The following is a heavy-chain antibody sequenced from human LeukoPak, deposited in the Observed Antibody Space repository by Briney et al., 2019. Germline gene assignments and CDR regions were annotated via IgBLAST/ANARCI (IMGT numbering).Heavy chain of an antibody. CDR1: GGSISSYY. Sequence: SETLSLTCTVSGGSISSYYWSWIRQPPGKGLEWIGYIYYSGCTNYNPSLKSRVTISVDTSKNQFSLKLSSVTAADTAVYYCARDYHRDNWFDPWGQGTLVTVSS. CDR2: IYYSGCT. V-gene: IGHV4-59*01. CDR3: ARDYHRDNWFDP. J-gene: IGHJ5*02.